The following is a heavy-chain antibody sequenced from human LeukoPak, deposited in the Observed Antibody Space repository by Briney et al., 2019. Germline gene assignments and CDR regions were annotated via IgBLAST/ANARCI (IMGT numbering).Heavy chain of an antibody. CDR2: IIPIFGTA. CDR3: ARSIAAAGYEPSDGQFDY. J-gene: IGHJ4*02. CDR1: GGTFSSYA. D-gene: IGHD6-13*01. V-gene: IGHV1-69*01. Sequence: SVKVSCKASGGTFSSYAISWVRQAPGQGLEWMGGIIPIFGTANYAQKFQGRVTITADESMSTAYMELSSLRSEDTAVYYCARSIAAAGYEPSDGQFDYWGQGTLVTVSS.